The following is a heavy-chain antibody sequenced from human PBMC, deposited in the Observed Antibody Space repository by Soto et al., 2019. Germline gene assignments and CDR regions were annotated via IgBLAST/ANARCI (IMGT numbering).Heavy chain of an antibody. CDR3: ARDNSPLWFGEYYYGMDV. V-gene: IGHV3-21*01. CDR1: GFTFSSYS. Sequence: GGSLRLSCAASGFTFSSYSMNWVRQAPGKGLEWVSSISSSSSYIYYEDSVKGRFTISRDNAKNSLYLQMNSLRAEDTAVYYCARDNSPLWFGEYYYGMDVWGQGTTVTVSS. D-gene: IGHD3-10*01. J-gene: IGHJ6*02. CDR2: ISSSSSYI.